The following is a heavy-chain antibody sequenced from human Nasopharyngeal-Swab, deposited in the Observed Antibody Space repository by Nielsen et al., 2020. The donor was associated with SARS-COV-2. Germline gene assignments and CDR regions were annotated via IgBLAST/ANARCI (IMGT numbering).Heavy chain of an antibody. CDR3: ARDFAFSDSSGYYHF. CDR1: GFTFSNYG. V-gene: IGHV3-33*01. D-gene: IGHD3-22*01. J-gene: IGHJ4*02. CDR2: IWYDGSNK. Sequence: GESLKISCAASGFTFSNYGMHWVRQAPGKGLEWVAVIWYDGSNKYYADFVKGRFTISRDNSKNTLYLQMNSLRAEDTAVYYCARDFAFSDSSGYYHFWGQGTLVTVSS.